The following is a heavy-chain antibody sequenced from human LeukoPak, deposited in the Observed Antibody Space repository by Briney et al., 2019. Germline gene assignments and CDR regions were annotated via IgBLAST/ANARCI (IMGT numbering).Heavy chain of an antibody. Sequence: GGSLRLSCAASGFTFSSYGMHWVRQAPGKGLEWVAIIWYDGSNKYYTDSVKGRSTISRDNSKNMLYLQMSSLRAEDTAVYYCARGGMTANNIDYWGQGTLVTVSS. CDR1: GFTFSSYG. CDR3: ARGGMTANNIDY. J-gene: IGHJ4*02. CDR2: IWYDGSNK. V-gene: IGHV3-33*01. D-gene: IGHD2-21*02.